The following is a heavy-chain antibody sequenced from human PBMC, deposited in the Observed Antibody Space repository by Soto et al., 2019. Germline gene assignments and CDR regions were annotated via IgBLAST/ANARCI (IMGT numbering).Heavy chain of an antibody. D-gene: IGHD2-2*01. CDR2: ISGSGGST. CDR3: AKDSCSSTSCYGDY. CDR1: GFTFSSYA. Sequence: GGSLRLSCAASGFTFSSYAMSWVGQAPGKGLEWVSAISGSGGSTYYADSVKGRFTISRDNSKNTLYLQMNSLRAEDTAVYYCAKDSCSSTSCYGDYWGQGTLVTVSS. J-gene: IGHJ4*02. V-gene: IGHV3-23*01.